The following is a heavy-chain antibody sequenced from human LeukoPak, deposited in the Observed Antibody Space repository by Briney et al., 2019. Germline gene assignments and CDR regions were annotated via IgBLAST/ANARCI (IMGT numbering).Heavy chain of an antibody. V-gene: IGHV1-69*05. CDR1: RCTFSSYA. Sequence: GSSVKVSCKPSRCTFSSYAISWVRQAPGQGLEWMGGIIPIFGTANYAQKFQGRVTINTDESTSTAYMELSSLRSEDTAVYYCARDTATTRGYYYYMDVWGKGTTVTVSS. J-gene: IGHJ6*03. CDR2: IIPIFGTA. CDR3: ARDTATTRGYYYYMDV. D-gene: IGHD4-17*01.